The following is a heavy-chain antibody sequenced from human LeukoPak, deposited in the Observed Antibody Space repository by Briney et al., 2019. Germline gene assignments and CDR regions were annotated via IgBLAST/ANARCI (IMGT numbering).Heavy chain of an antibody. Sequence: GGSLRLSCAASGFTFSDYYMSWIRQAPGKGLEWVSYISSSGSTIYYADPVKGRFTISRDNAKNSLYLQMNSLRAEGTAVYYCARYPRSGWDGFDYCGQGTLVTVSS. CDR2: ISSSGSTI. D-gene: IGHD6-19*01. CDR1: GFTFSDYY. J-gene: IGHJ4*02. V-gene: IGHV3-11*01. CDR3: ARYPRSGWDGFDY.